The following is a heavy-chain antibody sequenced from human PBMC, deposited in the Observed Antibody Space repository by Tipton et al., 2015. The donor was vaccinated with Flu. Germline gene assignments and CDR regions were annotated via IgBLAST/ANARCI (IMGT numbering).Heavy chain of an antibody. CDR3: AREYPPDV. V-gene: IGHV4-30-2*01. D-gene: IGHD2-2*01. J-gene: IGHJ6*02. CDR1: GGAINSNNYS. CDR2: IYHSGST. Sequence: LRLSCAVSGGAINSNNYSWNWIRQPPGKGLEWLGYIYHSGSTYYSPFFKSRVTISVVRSGNQFSLKLSSVTAADTAIYYCAREYPPDVWGQGTTVTVSS.